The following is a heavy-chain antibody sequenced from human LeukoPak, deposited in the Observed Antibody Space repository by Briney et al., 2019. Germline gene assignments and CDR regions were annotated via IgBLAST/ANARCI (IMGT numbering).Heavy chain of an antibody. CDR1: GGSISNY. CDR3: ARWPPSRAARGKFDP. CDR2: INHSGST. Sequence: SETLSLTCTVSGGSISNYWSWIRQPPGKGLEWIGEINHSGSTNYNPSLKSRVTISVDTSKNQFSLKLSSVTAADTAVYYCARWPPSRAARGKFDPWGQGTLVTVSS. V-gene: IGHV4-34*01. D-gene: IGHD6-25*01. J-gene: IGHJ5*02.